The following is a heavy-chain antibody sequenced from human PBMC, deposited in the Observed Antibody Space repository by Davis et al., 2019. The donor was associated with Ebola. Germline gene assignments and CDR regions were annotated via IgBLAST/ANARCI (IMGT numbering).Heavy chain of an antibody. CDR2: IRSKANSYAT. Sequence: ESLKISCAASGFTFSGSAMHWVRQASGKVLEWVGRIRSKANSYATAYAASVKGRFTISRDDSKNTAYLQMNILKTEDTAVYYCTTDSGSYSSVDYWGQGTLVTVSS. J-gene: IGHJ4*02. D-gene: IGHD1-26*01. CDR1: GFTFSGSA. CDR3: TTDSGSYSSVDY. V-gene: IGHV3-73*01.